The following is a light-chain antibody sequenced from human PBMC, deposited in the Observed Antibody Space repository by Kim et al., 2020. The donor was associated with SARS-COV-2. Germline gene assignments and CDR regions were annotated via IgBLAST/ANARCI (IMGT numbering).Light chain of an antibody. CDR1: SSDVGAYNY. Sequence: PGQSVTISCTGTSSDVGAYNYVSWYQHHPGTAPKLMIYDVTERTSGVPDRFSGSKSGDTASLTISGLQAEDEADYYCCSFAGTSYVFGIGTKVTVL. V-gene: IGLV2-11*01. CDR3: CSFAGTSYV. CDR2: DVT. J-gene: IGLJ1*01.